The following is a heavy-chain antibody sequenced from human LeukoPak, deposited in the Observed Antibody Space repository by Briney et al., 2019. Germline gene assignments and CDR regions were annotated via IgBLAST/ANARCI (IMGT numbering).Heavy chain of an antibody. CDR2: IIPIFGTA. V-gene: IGHV1-69*13. J-gene: IGHJ5*02. Sequence: SVKVSCKASGGTFSSYAISWVRQAPGQGLEWMGGIIPIFGTANYAQKFQGRVTITADESTSTAYMELSSLRSEDTAVYYCAGEGPSYYYDSSGYYRWFDPWGQGTLVTVSS. D-gene: IGHD3-22*01. CDR3: AGEGPSYYYDSSGYYRWFDP. CDR1: GGTFSSYA.